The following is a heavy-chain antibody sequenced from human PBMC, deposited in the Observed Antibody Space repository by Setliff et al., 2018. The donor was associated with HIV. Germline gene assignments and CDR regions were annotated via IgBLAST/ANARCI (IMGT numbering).Heavy chain of an antibody. CDR2: ISTSGGAA. V-gene: IGHV3-23*01. J-gene: IGHJ4*02. D-gene: IGHD4-17*01. CDR3: AKGRLRENHD. CDR1: GFTFSNHV. Sequence: GGSLRLSCAASGFTFSNHVMNWVRQAPGKGLEWVSAISTSGGAADYADSVKGRFTISRDNSKKTLYLQMSSLRVEDTAVYYCAKGRLRENHDWGQGTLVTVSS.